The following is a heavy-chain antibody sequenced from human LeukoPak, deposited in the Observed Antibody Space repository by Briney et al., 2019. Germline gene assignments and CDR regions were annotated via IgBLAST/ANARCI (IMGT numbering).Heavy chain of an antibody. V-gene: IGHV4-38-2*02. CDR2: IYHSGST. J-gene: IGHJ4*02. D-gene: IGHD4-17*01. Sequence: PSETLSLTCTVSGYSIGSGYYWGWILQPPGKGLEWIGSIYHSGSTYYNPSLKSRVTISVDTSKNQFSLKLSSVTAADTAVYYCARDAGRYGDYEGGYWGQGTLVTVSS. CDR3: ARDAGRYGDYEGGY. CDR1: GYSIGSGYY.